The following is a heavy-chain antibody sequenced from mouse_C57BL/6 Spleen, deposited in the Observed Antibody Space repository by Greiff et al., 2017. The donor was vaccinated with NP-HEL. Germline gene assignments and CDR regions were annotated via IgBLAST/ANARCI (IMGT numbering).Heavy chain of an antibody. V-gene: IGHV1-64*01. CDR2: IHPNSGST. Sequence: QVQLKQPGAELVKPGASVKLSCKASGYTFTSYWMHWVKQRPGQGLEWIGMIHPNSGSTNYNEKFKSKATLTVDKSSSTAYMQLSSLTSEDSAVYYCAGNYVWFAYWGQGTLVTVSA. D-gene: IGHD1-1*01. CDR1: GYTFTSYW. CDR3: AGNYVWFAY. J-gene: IGHJ3*01.